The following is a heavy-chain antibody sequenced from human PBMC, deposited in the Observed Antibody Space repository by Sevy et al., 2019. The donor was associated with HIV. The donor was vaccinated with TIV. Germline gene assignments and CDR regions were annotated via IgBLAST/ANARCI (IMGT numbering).Heavy chain of an antibody. J-gene: IGHJ4*02. CDR1: GFTFNIYA. CDR3: AKRPYYYYNSDGHLVSSTHEADY. Sequence: GGSLRLSCAASGFTFNIYAMSWVRQAPGKGLEWLSAIRGGGDGTYYADSVKGRFTISGDNSRNTLYLQMNSLRAEDTAVYYCAKRPYYYYNSDGHLVSSTHEADYWGQGTLVTVSS. D-gene: IGHD3-22*01. CDR2: IRGGGDGT. V-gene: IGHV3-23*01.